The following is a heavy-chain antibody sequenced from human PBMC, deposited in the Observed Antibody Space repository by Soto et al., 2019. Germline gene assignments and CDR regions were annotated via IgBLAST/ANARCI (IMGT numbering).Heavy chain of an antibody. CDR2: ISSSSSYI. D-gene: IGHD3-22*01. Sequence: GGSLRLSCAAYGFTFSSYSMNWVRQAPGKGLEWVSSISSSSSYIYYADSVKGRFTISKDNAKNSLYLQMNSLRAEDTAVYYCARGYHYYDSSGYDKWDAFDIWGQGTMVTV. CDR1: GFTFSSYS. V-gene: IGHV3-21*01. CDR3: ARGYHYYDSSGYDKWDAFDI. J-gene: IGHJ3*02.